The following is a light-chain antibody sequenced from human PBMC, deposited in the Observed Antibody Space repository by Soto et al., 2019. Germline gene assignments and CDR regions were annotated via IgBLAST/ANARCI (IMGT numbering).Light chain of an antibody. CDR2: EVS. CDR3: SSYTSSSSVV. J-gene: IGLJ2*01. V-gene: IGLV2-14*01. Sequence: QSALTQPASVSESPGQSITISCTGTSSDVGGYNYVSWYQQHPGKAPKLMIYEVSNRPSGVSNRFSGSKSGNTASLTISGLQAEDEADYYCSSYTSSSSVVFGGGTKLTVL. CDR1: SSDVGGYNY.